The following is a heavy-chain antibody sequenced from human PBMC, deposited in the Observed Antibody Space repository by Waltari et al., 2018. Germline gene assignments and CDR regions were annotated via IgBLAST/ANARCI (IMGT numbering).Heavy chain of an antibody. Sequence: QVQLQESGPGLVKPSQTLSLTCTVSGGSISSGSYYRSWNRQPTGKGLEWIGSIYTSGSTNYNPSLKSRVTISVDTSKNQFSLKLSSVTAADTVVYYCARGRPQTTAMVTYYFDYWGQGTLVTVSS. V-gene: IGHV4-61*02. CDR3: ARGRPQTTAMVTYYFDY. CDR2: IYTSGST. J-gene: IGHJ4*02. CDR1: GGSISSGSYY. D-gene: IGHD5-18*01.